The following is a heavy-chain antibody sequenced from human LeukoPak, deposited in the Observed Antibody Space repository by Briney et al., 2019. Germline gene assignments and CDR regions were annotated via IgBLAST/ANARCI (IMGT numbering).Heavy chain of an antibody. J-gene: IGHJ4*02. D-gene: IGHD6-19*01. CDR3: ARVPLGRSQWPGFDY. CDR1: GYTFTGYY. Sequence: GASVKVSCKASGYTFTGYYMHWVRQAPGQGLEWMGWINPNSGGTNYAQKFQGRVTMTRDTSISTAYMELSRLRSDDTAVYYCARVPLGRSQWPGFDYWGQGTLVTVSS. V-gene: IGHV1-2*02. CDR2: INPNSGGT.